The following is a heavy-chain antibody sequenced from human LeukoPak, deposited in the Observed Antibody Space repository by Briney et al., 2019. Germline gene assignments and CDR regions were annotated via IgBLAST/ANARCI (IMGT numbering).Heavy chain of an antibody. D-gene: IGHD6-6*01. V-gene: IGHV1-69*10. CDR3: ARAQAAPNYYYYMDV. CDR2: IIPILGIA. CDR1: GGTFSSYT. J-gene: IGHJ6*03. Sequence: ASVKVSCKASGGTFSSYTISWVRQAPGQGLEWMGGIIPILGIANYAQKFQGRVTITADKSTSTAYMELSSLRSEDTAVYYCARAQAAPNYYYYMDVWGKGTTVTVSS.